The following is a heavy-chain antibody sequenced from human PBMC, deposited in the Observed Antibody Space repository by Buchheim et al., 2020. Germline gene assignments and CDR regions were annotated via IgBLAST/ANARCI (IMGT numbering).Heavy chain of an antibody. D-gene: IGHD3-22*01. CDR3: ARAIPTYYYDSSGYWGPSGGPYYFDY. CDR1: GFTFSDYY. J-gene: IGHJ4*02. CDR2: SSSSGSTI. Sequence: QVQLVESGGGLVKPGGSLRLSCAASGFTFSDYYMSWIRQAPGKGLEWVSYSSSSGSTIYYADSVKGRFTISRDNAKNSMYLQMNSLRAEDTAVYYCARAIPTYYYDSSGYWGPSGGPYYFDYWGQGTL. V-gene: IGHV3-11*01.